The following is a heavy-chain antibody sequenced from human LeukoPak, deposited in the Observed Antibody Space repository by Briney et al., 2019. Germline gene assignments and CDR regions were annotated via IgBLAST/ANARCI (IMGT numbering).Heavy chain of an antibody. D-gene: IGHD3-22*01. Sequence: GGSLRLSCAASGFTFSSCEMNWVRQAPGKGLEWVSYISSSGSTIYYADSVKGRFTISRDNAKNSLYLQMNSLRAEDTAVYYCAREEGSGYYPPFDYWGQGTLVTVSS. CDR2: ISSSGSTI. V-gene: IGHV3-48*03. J-gene: IGHJ4*02. CDR3: AREEGSGYYPPFDY. CDR1: GFTFSSCE.